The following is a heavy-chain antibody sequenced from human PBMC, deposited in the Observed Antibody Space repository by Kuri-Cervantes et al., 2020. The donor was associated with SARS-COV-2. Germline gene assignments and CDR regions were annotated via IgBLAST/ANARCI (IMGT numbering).Heavy chain of an antibody. CDR2: IKEDGSEK. V-gene: IGHV3-7*01. CDR1: GFTFSSYW. J-gene: IGHJ6*02. D-gene: IGHD2-2*01. CDR3: ARDQCSSTSCYGTYYYYYYGMDV. Sequence: GESLKISCAASGFTFSSYWMSWVRQAPGKGLEWVANIKEDGSEKNYVDSVKGRFTISRDNAKNSLYLQMNSLRAEDTAVYYCARDQCSSTSCYGTYYYYYYGMDVWGQGTTVTVSS.